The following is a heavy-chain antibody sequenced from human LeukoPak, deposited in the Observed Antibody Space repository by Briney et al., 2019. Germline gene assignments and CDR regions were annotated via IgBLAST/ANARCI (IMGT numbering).Heavy chain of an antibody. J-gene: IGHJ4*02. CDR2: INPSGGST. CDR1: GYTFASYY. D-gene: IGHD4-17*01. CDR3: ARQSKTVTTSGYYFDY. V-gene: IGHV1-46*01. Sequence: ASVKVSCKASGYTFASYYMHWVRQAPGQGLEWMGIINPSGGSTSYAQKFQGRVTMTRDTSTSTVYMELSSLRSEDTAVYYCARQSKTVTTSGYYFDYWGQGTLVTVSS.